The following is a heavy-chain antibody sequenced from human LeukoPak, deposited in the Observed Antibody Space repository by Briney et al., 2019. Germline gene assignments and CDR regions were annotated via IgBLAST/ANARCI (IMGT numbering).Heavy chain of an antibody. Sequence: GRSLRLSCAASGFTFSNYGMHWVRRAPGKGLEWVAVISYDGSNKYYSDSVKGRFTISRDNSKNTLYLQMNSLRAEDTGVYYCAKDSCSSTSCYEDFWGQGTLVTVS. J-gene: IGHJ4*02. CDR1: GFTFSNYG. D-gene: IGHD2-2*01. CDR2: ISYDGSNK. CDR3: AKDSCSSTSCYEDF. V-gene: IGHV3-30*18.